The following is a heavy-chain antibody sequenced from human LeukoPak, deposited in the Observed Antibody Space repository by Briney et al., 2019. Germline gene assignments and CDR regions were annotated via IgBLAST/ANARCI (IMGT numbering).Heavy chain of an antibody. V-gene: IGHV3-23*01. CDR3: AKGFWEYDYVWGSYRPPGYYYGMDV. D-gene: IGHD3-16*02. J-gene: IGHJ6*02. Sequence: GGSLRLYCAASGFTFGTHAMSWVRQAPGKGLEWVSTISGSGRNTYHADAVKGRFTISRDNSKNTLSLQMNSLRAEDTAVYYCAKGFWEYDYVWGSYRPPGYYYGMDVWGQGTTVTVSS. CDR2: ISGSGRNT. CDR1: GFTFGTHA.